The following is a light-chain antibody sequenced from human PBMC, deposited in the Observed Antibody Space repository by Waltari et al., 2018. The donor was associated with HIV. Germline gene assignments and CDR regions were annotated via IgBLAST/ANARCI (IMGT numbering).Light chain of an antibody. CDR2: EGS. CDR1: SSAGGSYNL. CDR3: CSYTGSSTRRPYV. J-gene: IGLJ1*01. Sequence: QSALPPPAPASGSPGQSPTILCTGTSSAGGSYNLFFCYQQHPGKAPKVMIYEGSKRPSGVSNRFSGSRAGNTASLTISGLQAEDEADYYCCSYTGSSTRRPYVFGTGTKVTVL. V-gene: IGLV2-23*01.